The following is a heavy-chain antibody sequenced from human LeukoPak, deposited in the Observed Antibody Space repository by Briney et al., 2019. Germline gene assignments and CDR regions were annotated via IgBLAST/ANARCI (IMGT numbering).Heavy chain of an antibody. J-gene: IGHJ4*02. Sequence: GGSLRLSCAASGFTFSDYYMSWIRQAPGKGLEWVSYISSSGSTIYYAGSVKGRFTISRDNAKNSLYLQMNSLRAEDTAVYYCARGSRQYYDILTGYPTYSYFDYWGQGTLVTVSS. CDR2: ISSSGSTI. D-gene: IGHD3-9*01. V-gene: IGHV3-11*01. CDR3: ARGSRQYYDILTGYPTYSYFDY. CDR1: GFTFSDYY.